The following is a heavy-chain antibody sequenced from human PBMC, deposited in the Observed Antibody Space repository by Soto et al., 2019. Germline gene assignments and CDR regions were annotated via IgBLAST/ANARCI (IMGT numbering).Heavy chain of an antibody. V-gene: IGHV3-74*01. CDR1: GFTFRDHW. CDR3: ARGYSSGPDY. J-gene: IGHJ4*02. Sequence: EVQLVESGGGLVQPGGSLRLSCAASGFTFRDHWMHWGRQAPGKGLVWVSRINSDGSTTTYADSVKGRFTISRDNAKSTLYLQLNSLRAEDTALYYCARGYSSGPDYWGQGTLVTVSS. CDR2: INSDGSTT. D-gene: IGHD6-19*01.